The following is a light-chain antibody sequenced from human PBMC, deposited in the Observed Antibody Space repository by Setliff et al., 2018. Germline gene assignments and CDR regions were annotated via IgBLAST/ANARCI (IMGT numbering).Light chain of an antibody. CDR1: RSDVGGYNY. J-gene: IGLJ1*01. V-gene: IGLV2-14*01. Sequence: QSALAQPASVSGSPGQSITISCTGTRSDVGGYNYVPWYQQHPGKVPKLMIYEVSNRPSGVSTRFSGSKSGNTASLAISRLQTEDEADYYCTSYTINSSEVFGTGTKV. CDR2: EVS. CDR3: TSYTINSSEV.